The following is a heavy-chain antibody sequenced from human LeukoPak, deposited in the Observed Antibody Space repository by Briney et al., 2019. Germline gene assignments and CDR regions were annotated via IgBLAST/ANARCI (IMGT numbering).Heavy chain of an antibody. CDR1: GGTFSSYA. J-gene: IGHJ4*02. D-gene: IGHD1-1*01. CDR2: IIPIFGTA. Sequence: SVEVSCKASGGTFSSYAISWVRQAPGQGLEWMGGIIPIFGTANYAQKFQGRVTITADESTSTAYMELSGLRSEDTAVYYCARPGSTGTTGFHQWGQGTLVTVSS. V-gene: IGHV1-69*13. CDR3: ARPGSTGTTGFHQ.